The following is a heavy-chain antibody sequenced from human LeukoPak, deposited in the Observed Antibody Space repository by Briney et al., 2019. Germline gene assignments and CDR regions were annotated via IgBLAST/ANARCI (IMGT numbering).Heavy chain of an antibody. CDR1: GDNFSSYV. J-gene: IGHJ3*01. Sequence: SVKVSCKASGDNFSSYVITWVRQAPGQGLEWMGRMIPTFDVANFAQIFKGRVTITADKSTNTAHLELSSPRSEDTAVYYCAREGVYSPDPSSYHRRAFDVWGKGTVVIVSS. V-gene: IGHV1-69*04. CDR2: MIPTFDVA. CDR3: AREGVYSPDPSSYHRRAFDV. D-gene: IGHD3-16*02.